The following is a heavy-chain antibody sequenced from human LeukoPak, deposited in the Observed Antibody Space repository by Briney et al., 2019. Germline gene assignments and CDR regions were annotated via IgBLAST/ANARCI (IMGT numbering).Heavy chain of an antibody. J-gene: IGHJ4*02. CDR2: IRSKAYGGTT. Sequence: GSLRLSCTASGFTFGDYAMSWVRQAPGKGLEWVGFIRSKAYGGTTEYAASVKGRFTISRDDSKSIAYLQMNSLKTEDTAVYYCTSSTGGLSSDYWGQGTLVTVSS. CDR1: GFTFGDYA. CDR3: TSSTGGLSSDY. D-gene: IGHD1-14*01. V-gene: IGHV3-49*04.